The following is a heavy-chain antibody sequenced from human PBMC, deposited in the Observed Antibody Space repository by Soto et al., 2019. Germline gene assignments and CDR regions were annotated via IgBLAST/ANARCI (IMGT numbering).Heavy chain of an antibody. Sequence: QVQLVQSGTEVKKPGSSVKVSCKASGDTFSFYTINWVRQAPGLGLEWVGRINPIVSMSNYAQKFQGRVSMTADKSTSTAYRELRGLRSDDTAMYFCAASYGSGYRAFDYWGQGALVIVSS. V-gene: IGHV1-69*02. CDR3: AASYGSGYRAFDY. CDR1: GDTFSFYT. D-gene: IGHD3-10*01. CDR2: INPIVSMS. J-gene: IGHJ4*02.